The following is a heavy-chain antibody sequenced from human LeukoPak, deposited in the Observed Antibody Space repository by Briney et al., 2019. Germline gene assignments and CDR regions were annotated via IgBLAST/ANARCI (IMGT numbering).Heavy chain of an antibody. Sequence: GASVKVSCRASGYTFTGYYMHWVRQAPGQGLEWMGRINPNSGGTNYAQKFQGRVTMTRDTSISTAYMELSRLRSDDTAVYYCAREVGIRPRRILYWGQGTLVTVSS. D-gene: IGHD1-14*01. CDR1: GYTFTGYY. J-gene: IGHJ4*02. CDR3: AREVGIRPRRILY. CDR2: INPNSGGT. V-gene: IGHV1-2*06.